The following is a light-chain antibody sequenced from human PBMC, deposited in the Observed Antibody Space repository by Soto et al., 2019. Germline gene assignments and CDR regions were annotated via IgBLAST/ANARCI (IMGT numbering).Light chain of an antibody. CDR2: GAS. J-gene: IGKJ5*01. CDR1: QVIGSRY. V-gene: IGKV3-20*01. Sequence: EIVMTQSPGTLSLSPGERATISCRASQVIGSRYLAWYHQKSGQAPRLLIYGASSRATGIPDRFSGSGSGTDFTLTISSLQSEDFAVYYCQQYNNWPRSITFGQGTRLEIK. CDR3: QQYNNWPRSIT.